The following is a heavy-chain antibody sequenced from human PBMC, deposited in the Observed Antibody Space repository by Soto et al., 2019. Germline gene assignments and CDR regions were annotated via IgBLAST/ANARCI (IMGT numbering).Heavy chain of an antibody. CDR1: GGSISGYH. D-gene: IGHD2-21*01. CDR3: ARGFLAYCGASRCGLDV. CDR2: FHNSGNP. J-gene: IGHJ6*02. Sequence: PSETLSLTCSISGGSISGYHWNWIRQTPGKGVEWIGYFHNSGNPKYSPSLKSRVTISVDTSKNQFSVKLSSVTAADTAVYYCARGFLAYCGASRCGLDVWGQGTTVTVSS. V-gene: IGHV4-59*12.